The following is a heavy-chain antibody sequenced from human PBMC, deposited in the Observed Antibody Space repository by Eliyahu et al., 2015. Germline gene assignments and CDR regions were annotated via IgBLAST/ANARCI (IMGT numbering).Heavy chain of an antibody. J-gene: IGHJ1*01. CDR1: GFPFPXYG. CDR2: VSSNGNDR. Sequence: QVRLAESGGGVVNPGXSLRLSCSAXGFPFPXYGTPWVRQAPGKGVEWVALVSSNGNDRYYGDSVRGRFTVSRDNSRNTLYLQMERLRAEDTAMYHCAASLETDYFGEYFLQWGRGTLVTVSA. V-gene: IGHV3-30*03. D-gene: IGHD3-9*01. CDR3: AASLETDYFGEYFLQ.